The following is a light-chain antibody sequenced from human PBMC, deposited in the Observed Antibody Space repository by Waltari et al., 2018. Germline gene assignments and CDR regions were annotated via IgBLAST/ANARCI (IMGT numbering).Light chain of an antibody. CDR1: SSDVGAYDY. CDR2: YVN. CDR3: CSYAGNYAYYV. V-gene: IGLV2-11*01. J-gene: IGLJ1*01. Sequence: QSALIQPRAVSRSPGQSVIISCTGASSDVGAYDYVSWYQQHPGKAPTLIIYYVNNRPSAVRYRCSSSKTSNTASLTSAGLQAEDEADYYGCSYAGNYAYYVLGAGTMLT.